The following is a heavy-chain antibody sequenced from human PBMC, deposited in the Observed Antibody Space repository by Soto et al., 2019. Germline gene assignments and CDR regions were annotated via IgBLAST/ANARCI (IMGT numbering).Heavy chain of an antibody. CDR3: AKDYNMGV. CDR2: ISGSGGTT. V-gene: IGHV3-23*01. J-gene: IGHJ6*03. CDR1: GFTFSTNG. Sequence: EVQVLESGGGLVQPGGSLRLSCEASGFTFSTNGMSWFRKAPGKGLEWVSTISGSGGTTYYADSVKGRFTISRDNSKNSLYLQMNGLRAEDTAVYYCAKDYNMGVWGKGTTVTVSS.